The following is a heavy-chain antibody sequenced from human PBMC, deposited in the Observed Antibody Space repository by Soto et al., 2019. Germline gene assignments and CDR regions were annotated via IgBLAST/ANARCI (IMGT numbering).Heavy chain of an antibody. CDR1: GGTFSSYG. CDR3: ARVPFGASDI. D-gene: IGHD3-16*01. CDR2: IVPILGTT. J-gene: IGHJ3*02. Sequence: QVQLVQSGAEVKKPGSSVKVSCKVSGGTFSSYGISWVRQAPGQGLEWIGGIVPILGTTNYAQKFQGRVTITADESTSTAYMALSSLRSEDTAVYYCARVPFGASDIWGRGTLVIVSS. V-gene: IGHV1-69*11.